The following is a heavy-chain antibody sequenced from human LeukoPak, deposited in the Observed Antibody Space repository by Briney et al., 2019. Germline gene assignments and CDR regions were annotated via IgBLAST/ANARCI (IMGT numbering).Heavy chain of an antibody. Sequence: PSETLSLTCTVSGGSISSYYWSWIRQPPGKGLEWIGYIYYSGSTNYNPSLKSRVTISVDTSKSQFSLKLSSVTAADTAVYYCARVGYGFSKVVRGVTSYYFDYWGQGTLVTVSS. CDR3: ARVGYGFSKVVRGVTSYYFDY. CDR2: IYYSGST. CDR1: GGSISSYY. V-gene: IGHV4-59*01. J-gene: IGHJ4*02. D-gene: IGHD3-10*01.